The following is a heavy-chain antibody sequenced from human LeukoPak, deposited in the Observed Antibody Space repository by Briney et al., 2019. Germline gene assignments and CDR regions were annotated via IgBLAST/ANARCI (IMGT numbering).Heavy chain of an antibody. CDR3: AKEAGYCSSTSCLIGWFDP. J-gene: IGHJ5*02. Sequence: RASVKVSCKASGYTFTSYYMHWVRQAPGQGLEWMGIINPSGGSTSYAQKFQGRVTMTRDTSTSTVCMELSSLRSEDTAVYYCAKEAGYCSSTSCLIGWFDPWGQGTLVTVSS. V-gene: IGHV1-46*01. D-gene: IGHD2-2*01. CDR1: GYTFTSYY. CDR2: INPSGGST.